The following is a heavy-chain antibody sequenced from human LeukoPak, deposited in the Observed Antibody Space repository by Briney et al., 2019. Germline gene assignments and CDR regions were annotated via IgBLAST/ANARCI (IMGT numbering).Heavy chain of an antibody. CDR1: GDSVSSNSGA. Sequence: SQTLSLTCAISGDSVSSNSGAWNWIRQSPSRGLEWLGRTYYRSKWYNDYAASVKSRVTINPDTTKNQFPLQLTSVTPEDTAVYYCAGGTHASGWYSWGQGTLVTVSS. CDR2: TYYRSKWYN. V-gene: IGHV6-1*01. J-gene: IGHJ5*02. D-gene: IGHD6-19*01. CDR3: AGGTHASGWYS.